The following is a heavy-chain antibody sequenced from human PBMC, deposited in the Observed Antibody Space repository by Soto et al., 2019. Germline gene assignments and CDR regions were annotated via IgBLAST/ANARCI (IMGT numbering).Heavy chain of an antibody. V-gene: IGHV3-33*01. CDR2: IWYDGSNK. J-gene: IGHJ4*02. Sequence: GGSLRLSCAASGFTFSSYGMHWVRQAPGKGLEWVAVIWYDGSNKYYADSVKGRFTISRDNSKNTLYLQMNSLRAEDTAVYYCARGTEYYDFWSGYYIFDYWGQGTLVTVSS. CDR3: ARGTEYYDFWSGYYIFDY. CDR1: GFTFSSYG. D-gene: IGHD3-3*01.